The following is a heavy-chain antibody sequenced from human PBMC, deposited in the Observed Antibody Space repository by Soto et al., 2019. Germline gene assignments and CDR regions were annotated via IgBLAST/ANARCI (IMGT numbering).Heavy chain of an antibody. CDR3: ARAFEYDILTGYPLGLDY. J-gene: IGHJ4*02. CDR1: GYTFTSYG. Sequence: ASVKVSCKASGYTFTSYGISCVRQAPGQGLEWMGWISAYNGNTNYAQKLQGRVTMTTDTSTSTAYMELRSLRSDDTAVYYCARAFEYDILTGYPLGLDYWGQGTMVTVSS. D-gene: IGHD3-9*01. V-gene: IGHV1-18*01. CDR2: ISAYNGNT.